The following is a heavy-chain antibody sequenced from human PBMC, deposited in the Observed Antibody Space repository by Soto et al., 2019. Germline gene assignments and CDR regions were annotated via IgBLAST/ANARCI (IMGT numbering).Heavy chain of an antibody. CDR1: GFSFNDYA. CDR3: AKDIDTIGSAFDS. D-gene: IGHD3-10*01. Sequence: EVQLVESGGGLVQPGKSLRLSCAASGFSFNDYAMHWVRQAPGKGLEWVSGISWNSGTIGYADSVQGRFTISRDNAKNSMYLQMSSLRNEDTASYYCAKDIDTIGSAFDSWGQGTLVTVSS. V-gene: IGHV3-9*01. J-gene: IGHJ4*02. CDR2: ISWNSGTI.